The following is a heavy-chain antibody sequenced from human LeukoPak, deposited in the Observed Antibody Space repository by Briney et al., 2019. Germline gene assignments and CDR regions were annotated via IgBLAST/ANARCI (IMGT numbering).Heavy chain of an antibody. D-gene: IGHD3-10*01. V-gene: IGHV4-34*01. CDR3: ARLPRYYYGSGSYSGRPFDY. Sequence: PSETLSLTCTVSGDSINNFYWSWIRQPPGKGLEWIGEINHSGSTNYNPSLKSRVTISVDTSKNQFSLKLSSVTAADTAVYYCARLPRYYYGSGSYSGRPFDYWGQGTLVTVSS. CDR1: GDSINNFY. J-gene: IGHJ4*02. CDR2: INHSGST.